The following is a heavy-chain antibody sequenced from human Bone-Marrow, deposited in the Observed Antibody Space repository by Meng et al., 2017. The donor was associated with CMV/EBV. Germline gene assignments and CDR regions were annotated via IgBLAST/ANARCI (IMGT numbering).Heavy chain of an antibody. Sequence: SETLSLTCTVSGGSISSSSYYWGWIRQPPGKGPEWIGYISYSGITNYSPSLKSRVTISLDTSKNQFSLKLTSVTAADTAVYHCARDRCSSTRCYYEGYGMDVWGPGTTVTVSS. CDR3: ARDRCSSTRCYYEGYGMDV. CDR2: ISYSGIT. V-gene: IGHV4-61*01. D-gene: IGHD2-2*01. CDR1: GGSISSSSYY. J-gene: IGHJ6*02.